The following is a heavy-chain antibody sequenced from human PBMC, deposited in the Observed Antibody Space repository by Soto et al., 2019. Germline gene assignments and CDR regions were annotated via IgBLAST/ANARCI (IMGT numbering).Heavy chain of an antibody. CDR2: INDSGST. J-gene: IGHJ4*02. CDR1: GGSFSDYS. CDR3: ARGSHKLHSYDSSGFYHYVDY. V-gene: IGHV4-34*01. D-gene: IGHD3-22*01. Sequence: SETLSLTCAVYGGSFSDYSWTWIRQPPRKGLEWIGEINDSGSTHYTPSLERRVTISRDTSKNRFSLKLSSVTAADTAVYYCARGSHKLHSYDSSGFYHYVDYWGQGSLVTVSS.